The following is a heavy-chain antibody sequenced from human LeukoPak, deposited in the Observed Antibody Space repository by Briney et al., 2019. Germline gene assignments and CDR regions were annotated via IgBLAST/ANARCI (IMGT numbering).Heavy chain of an antibody. CDR2: IYHSGST. Sequence: SETLSLTCAVSGGSISSGGYSWSWIRQPPGKGLEWIGYIYHSGSTYYNPSLKSRVTISVDTSKNQFSLKLSSVTAADTAVYYCAKDNDYGDYGYYGMDVWGQGTTVTVSS. J-gene: IGHJ6*02. D-gene: IGHD4-17*01. CDR3: AKDNDYGDYGYYGMDV. CDR1: GGSISSGGYS. V-gene: IGHV4-30-2*01.